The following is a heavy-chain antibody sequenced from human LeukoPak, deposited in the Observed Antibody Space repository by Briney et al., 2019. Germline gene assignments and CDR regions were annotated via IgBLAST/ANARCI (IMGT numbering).Heavy chain of an antibody. V-gene: IGHV3-74*01. J-gene: IGHJ3*02. CDR2: INSDGSST. CDR3: AREYRGWLSAFDI. Sequence: GGSLRLSCAASGFTFSSYWMHWVRQAPGKGLVWVSRINSDGSSTSYADSVKGRFTISRDNAKNSLYLQMNSLRAEDTAVYYCAREYRGWLSAFDIWGQGTMVTVSS. D-gene: IGHD3-22*01. CDR1: GFTFSSYW.